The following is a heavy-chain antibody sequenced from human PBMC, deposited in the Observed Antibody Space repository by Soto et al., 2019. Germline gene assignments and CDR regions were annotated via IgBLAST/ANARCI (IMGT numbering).Heavy chain of an antibody. CDR1: GGSFSGYY. CDR3: ARDRLRYYRMDV. J-gene: IGHJ6*02. V-gene: IGHV4-34*01. Sequence: PSETLSLTCAVYGGSFSGYYWSWIRQPPGKGLEWIGEINHSGSTNYNPSLKSRVTISVDTSKNQFSLKLSSVTAADTAVYYCARDRLRYYRMDVWGQGTTVTVSS. CDR2: INHSGST.